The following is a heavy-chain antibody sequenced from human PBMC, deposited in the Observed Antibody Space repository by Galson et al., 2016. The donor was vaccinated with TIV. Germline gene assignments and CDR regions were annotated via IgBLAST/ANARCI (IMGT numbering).Heavy chain of an antibody. D-gene: IGHD6-25*01. CDR2: ISVYNGNT. J-gene: IGHJ4*02. CDR1: GYIFNNFG. Sequence: SVKVSCQASGYIFNNFGVSWVRQAPGQGLEWMAWISVYNGNTNYAQSLQGRVTLTTDTSTSTAYLELRSLRSDDTAVYYCARDTPSLLAAATMDYWGQGTLVTVSS. V-gene: IGHV1-18*01. CDR3: ARDTPSLLAAATMDY.